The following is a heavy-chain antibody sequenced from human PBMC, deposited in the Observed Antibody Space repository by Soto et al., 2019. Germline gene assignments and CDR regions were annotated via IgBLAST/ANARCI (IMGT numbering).Heavy chain of an antibody. D-gene: IGHD5-18*01. CDR1: GGTFSSYA. CDR3: ARETAMVSIRAVMDV. Sequence: GASVKVSCKASGGTFSSYAISWVRQAPGQGLEWMGGIIPIFGTANYAQKFQGRVTITADESTSTAYMELSSLRSEDTAVYYCARETAMVSIRAVMDVWGQGTTVTVSS. CDR2: IIPIFGTA. V-gene: IGHV1-69*13. J-gene: IGHJ6*02.